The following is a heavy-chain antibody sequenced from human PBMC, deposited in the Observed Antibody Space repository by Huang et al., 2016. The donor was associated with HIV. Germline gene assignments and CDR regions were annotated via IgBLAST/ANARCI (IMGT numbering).Heavy chain of an antibody. D-gene: IGHD3-3*01. J-gene: IGHJ6*02. CDR1: GASFTGNY. V-gene: IGHV4-34*01. CDR2: INDSGAT. CDR3: ARQWVLLDYLMGMDV. Sequence: QVHLQQWGAGLLKPSETLTLTCAVSGASFTGNYGTWIRQTPGKGLGWIGEINDSGATIYNPSLESRVTISIDRSKKQFSLRLSSMTAADTAVYYCARQWVLLDYLMGMDVWGQGTTVIVSS.